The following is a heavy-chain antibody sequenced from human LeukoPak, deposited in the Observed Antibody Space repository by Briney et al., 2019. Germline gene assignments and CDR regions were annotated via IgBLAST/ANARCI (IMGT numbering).Heavy chain of an antibody. J-gene: IGHJ5*02. CDR2: ISGSGGST. CDR1: GFTFSSYA. Sequence: GGSLRLSCAASGFTFSSYAMSWVRQAPGKGLEWVSTISGSGGSTYYADSVKGRFTISRDNSKNTLYLQMNSLRAEDTAVYYCARVHVYSSSFDPWGQGTLVTVSS. V-gene: IGHV3-23*01. D-gene: IGHD6-6*01. CDR3: ARVHVYSSSFDP.